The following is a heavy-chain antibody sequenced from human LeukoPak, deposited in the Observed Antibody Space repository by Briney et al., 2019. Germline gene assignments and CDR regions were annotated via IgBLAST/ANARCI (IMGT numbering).Heavy chain of an antibody. V-gene: IGHV4-39*01. J-gene: IGHJ5*02. D-gene: IGHD3-3*01. CDR3: ARVKEAFGGWFDP. Sequence: PGGSLRLSCAASGFTFSSYSMNWIRQPPGKGLEWIGSIYYSGSTWYNPSLKSRVTISVDTSKNQFSLKLSSVTAADTAVFHCARVKEAFGGWFDPWGQGTLVTVSS. CDR1: GFTFSSYS. CDR2: IYYSGST.